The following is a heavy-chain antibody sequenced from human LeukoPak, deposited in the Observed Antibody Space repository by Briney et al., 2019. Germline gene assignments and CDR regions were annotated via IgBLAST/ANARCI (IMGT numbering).Heavy chain of an antibody. CDR1: GGSISSSSYY. CDR3: ARLLYDGDYL. J-gene: IGHJ5*02. Sequence: PSETLSLTCTVSGGSISSSSYYWGWIRQPPGKGLEWIGSIYYSGSTYYNPSLKSRVAISVDTSKSQFSLKLSSVTAADTAVYYCARLLYDGDYLWGQGTLVTVSS. D-gene: IGHD4-17*01. V-gene: IGHV4-39*01. CDR2: IYYSGST.